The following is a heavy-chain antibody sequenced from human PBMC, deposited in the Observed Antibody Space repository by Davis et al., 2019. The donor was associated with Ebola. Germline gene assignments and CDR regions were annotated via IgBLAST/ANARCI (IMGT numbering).Heavy chain of an antibody. J-gene: IGHJ6*02. CDR3: ARGGETVTGTASHGMDV. V-gene: IGHV3-74*01. D-gene: IGHD1-14*01. CDR1: GFTFSTYW. Sequence: PGGSLRLSCAASGFTFSTYWMHWFRQAPGKGLVWVSHINSDGTSTGYADSVKGRFTISRDNSKNTLYLQMDSLTAEDTAVYYCARGGETVTGTASHGMDVWGQGTTVTVSS. CDR2: INSDGTST.